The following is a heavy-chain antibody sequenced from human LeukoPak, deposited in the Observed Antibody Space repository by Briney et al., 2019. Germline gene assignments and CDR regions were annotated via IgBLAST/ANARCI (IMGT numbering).Heavy chain of an antibody. V-gene: IGHV1-2*06. D-gene: IGHD3-22*01. CDR3: ARVGYYDSSGYLDY. CDR2: INPNSGGT. J-gene: IGHJ4*02. Sequence: ASVKVSCKASGYTFTGYYMHWVRQAPGQGLEWMGRINPNSGGTNYAQKFQGRVTMTRDTSISTAYVELSRLRSDDTAVYYCARVGYYDSSGYLDYWGQGTLVTVSS. CDR1: GYTFTGYY.